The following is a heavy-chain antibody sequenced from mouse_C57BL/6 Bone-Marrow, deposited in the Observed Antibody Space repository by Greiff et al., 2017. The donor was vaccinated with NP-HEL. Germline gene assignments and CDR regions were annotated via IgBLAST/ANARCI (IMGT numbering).Heavy chain of an antibody. J-gene: IGHJ2*01. CDR3: ASTTVVAPSFDY. Sequence: QVHVKQSGAELARPGASVKLSCKASGYTFTSYGISWVKQRTGQGLEWIGEIYPRSGNTYYNEKFKGKATLTADKSSSTAYMELRSLTSEDSAVYVCASTTVVAPSFDYWGQGTTLTVSS. D-gene: IGHD1-1*01. CDR2: IYPRSGNT. V-gene: IGHV1-81*01. CDR1: GYTFTSYG.